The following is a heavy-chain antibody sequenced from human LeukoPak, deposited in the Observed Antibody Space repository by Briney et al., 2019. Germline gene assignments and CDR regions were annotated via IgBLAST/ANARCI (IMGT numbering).Heavy chain of an antibody. D-gene: IGHD3-3*01. J-gene: IGHJ6*02. Sequence: ASVKVSCKASGYTFTSYDINWVRQATGQGLEWMGWMNPNSGNTGYAQKFQGRVTMTRNTSISTAYMELSSLRSEDTAVYYCARDLQSLRLGPSGMDVWGQGTTVTVSS. V-gene: IGHV1-8*01. CDR1: GYTFTSYD. CDR2: MNPNSGNT. CDR3: ARDLQSLRLGPSGMDV.